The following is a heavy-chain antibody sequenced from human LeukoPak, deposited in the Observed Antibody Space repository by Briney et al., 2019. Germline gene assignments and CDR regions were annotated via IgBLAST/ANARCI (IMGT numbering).Heavy chain of an antibody. V-gene: IGHV3-30*04. CDR3: ARDPDFSTFLQGDY. Sequence: SGGSLRLSCAASGLTFIAYAMHWVRQAPGKGLEWVAAMSSDGSSKYYTDSVKGRFTISSDNSKNTLYLQMHSLRPEDTAVYYCARDPDFSTFLQGDYWGQGTQVTVSS. J-gene: IGHJ4*02. D-gene: IGHD2/OR15-2a*01. CDR2: MSSDGSSK. CDR1: GLTFIAYA.